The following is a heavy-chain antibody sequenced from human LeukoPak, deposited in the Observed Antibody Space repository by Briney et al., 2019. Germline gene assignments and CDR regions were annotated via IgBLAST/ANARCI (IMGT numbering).Heavy chain of an antibody. V-gene: IGHV4-39*01. CDR3: ARGRGVHQYYYDSSGYFDY. D-gene: IGHD3-22*01. J-gene: IGHJ4*02. CDR1: DGSISSSSYY. Sequence: SETLSLTCTVSDGSISSSSYYWGWIRQPPGKGLEWIGSIYYSGSTYYNPSLKSRVTISVDTSKNQFSLKLSSVTAADTAVYYCARGRGVHQYYYDSSGYFDYWGQGTLVTVSS. CDR2: IYYSGST.